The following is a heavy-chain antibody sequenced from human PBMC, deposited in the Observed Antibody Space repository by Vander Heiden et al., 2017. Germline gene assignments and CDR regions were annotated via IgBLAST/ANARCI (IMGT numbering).Heavy chain of an antibody. CDR2: ISYDGSNE. D-gene: IGHD1-1*01. CDR1: GFTFNPYA. Sequence: QAQPVESGGGLLQPGRSLRLSCPASGFTFNPYALPWVRQAPGKGLEWLAVISYDGSNEIYADSVKGRFTISRDNSKNTLYLQMNSLRPEDTAVYYCARDCGGGFGANWACNRFDPWGLGTLVTVSS. CDR3: ARDCGGGFGANWACNRFDP. V-gene: IGHV3-30-3*01. J-gene: IGHJ5*02.